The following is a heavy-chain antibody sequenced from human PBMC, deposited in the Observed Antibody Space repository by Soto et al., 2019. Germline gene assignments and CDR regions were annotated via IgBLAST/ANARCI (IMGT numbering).Heavy chain of an antibody. CDR2: IYTSGST. CDR1: GGSISSYY. CDR3: ARLLGYCSSTSCSYGPYNWFDP. J-gene: IGHJ5*02. Sequence: SETLSLTCTVSGGSISSYYWSWIRQPAGKGLEWIGRIYTSGSTNYNPSLRSRATMSVDTSKNQFSLKLSSVTAADTAVYYCARLLGYCSSTSCSYGPYNWFDPWGQGTLVTVSS. V-gene: IGHV4-4*07. D-gene: IGHD2-2*01.